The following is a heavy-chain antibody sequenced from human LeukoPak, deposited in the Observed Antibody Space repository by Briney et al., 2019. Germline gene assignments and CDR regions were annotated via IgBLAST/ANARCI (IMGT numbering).Heavy chain of an antibody. CDR1: GVSIGSFY. CDR2: IHYSGST. J-gene: IGHJ3*02. Sequence: SETLSLTCSVSGVSIGSFYWSWIRQSPGKGLEWIGFIHYSGSTNYNPSLKSRVTISADTSKNQFSLKLTSVTAADTAVYYCARGYYDTSGSSNTFDIWGQGTMVTVSS. V-gene: IGHV4-59*01. CDR3: ARGYYDTSGSSNTFDI. D-gene: IGHD3-22*01.